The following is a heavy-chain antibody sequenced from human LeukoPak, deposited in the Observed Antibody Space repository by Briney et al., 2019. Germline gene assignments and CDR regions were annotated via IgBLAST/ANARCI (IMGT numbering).Heavy chain of an antibody. CDR1: GYTFTSYG. CDR3: ARWRAVSYYYCGMDV. Sequence: ASVKVSCKASGYTFTSYGISWVRQAPGQGLEWTGWISAYNGNTNYSQKLQGRVTMTTDTSTSTAYMELRSLRSDDTAVYYCARWRAVSYYYCGMDVWGQGTTVTVSS. CDR2: ISAYNGNT. D-gene: IGHD3-16*01. V-gene: IGHV1-18*01. J-gene: IGHJ6*02.